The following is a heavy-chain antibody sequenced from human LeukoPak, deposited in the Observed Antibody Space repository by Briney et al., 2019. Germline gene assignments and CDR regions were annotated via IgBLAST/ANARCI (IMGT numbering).Heavy chain of an antibody. D-gene: IGHD3-10*01. CDR2: ISSSSSYI. Sequence: GGSLRLSCAASGFTFSSYSMNWVRQAPGEGLEWVSSISSSSSYIYYADSVKGRFTISRDNAKNSLYLQMNSLRAEDTAVYYCAKDYKVFYGSGSYYYWFDPWGQGTLVTVSS. CDR1: GFTFSSYS. CDR3: AKDYKVFYGSGSYYYWFDP. J-gene: IGHJ5*02. V-gene: IGHV3-21*01.